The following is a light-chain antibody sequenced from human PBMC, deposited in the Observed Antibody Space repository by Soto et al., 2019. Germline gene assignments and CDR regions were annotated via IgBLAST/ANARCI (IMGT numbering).Light chain of an antibody. CDR2: DDN. Sequence: SVLTQPPSVSWSPGQSVTISCTGTNSDVGAYKYVSWYQQLPGTAPKLLIYDDNKRPSGIPDRFSGSKSGTSATLGITGFQTGDEADYYCGSWDSSLSAYVFGTGTKVTVL. V-gene: IGLV1-51*01. CDR1: NSDVGAYKY. CDR3: GSWDSSLSAYV. J-gene: IGLJ1*01.